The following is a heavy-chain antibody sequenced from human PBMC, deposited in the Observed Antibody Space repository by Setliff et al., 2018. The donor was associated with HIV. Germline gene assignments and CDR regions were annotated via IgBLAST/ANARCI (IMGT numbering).Heavy chain of an antibody. CDR2: IRNDESNK. J-gene: IGHJ4*02. V-gene: IGHV3-33*03. D-gene: IGHD6-19*01. CDR3: ANMQWASNAWYSFDY. CDR1: GFTFGNFG. Sequence: SLRLSCAASGFTFGNFGMHWVRQAPGKGLEWVALIRNDESNKQYSDSVKGRFTISRDNAKNSLYLQMNSLRAEDTAVYYCANMQWASNAWYSFDYWGQGALVTVSS.